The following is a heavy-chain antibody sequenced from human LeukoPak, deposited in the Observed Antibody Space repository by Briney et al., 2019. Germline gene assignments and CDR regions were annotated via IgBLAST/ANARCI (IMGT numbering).Heavy chain of an antibody. J-gene: IGHJ4*02. Sequence: EASVKVSCKASGYTFTSYYMHWVRQAPGQGLEWMGIINPSGGSTSYAQKFQGRVTMTRDTSKSTVYMELSSLRSEDTAVYYCARVPNVDTAMVEFDYWGQGTLVTVSS. CDR1: GYTFTSYY. CDR2: INPSGGST. V-gene: IGHV1-46*01. CDR3: ARVPNVDTAMVEFDY. D-gene: IGHD5-18*01.